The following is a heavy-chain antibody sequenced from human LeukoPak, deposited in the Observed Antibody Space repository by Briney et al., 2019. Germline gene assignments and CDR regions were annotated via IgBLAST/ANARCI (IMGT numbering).Heavy chain of an antibody. CDR3: AKDLPYSGSYLVYYYYGMDV. CDR2: ISGSGGST. CDR1: GFTFSSCA. J-gene: IGHJ6*02. V-gene: IGHV3-23*01. Sequence: GGSLRLSCVASGFTFSSCAMSWLRQAPGRGLEWVSAISGSGGSTYYADSVRGRFTISRDNSKNTLYLQMNSLRAEDTAVYYCAKDLPYSGSYLVYYYYGMDVWGQGTTVTVSS. D-gene: IGHD1-26*01.